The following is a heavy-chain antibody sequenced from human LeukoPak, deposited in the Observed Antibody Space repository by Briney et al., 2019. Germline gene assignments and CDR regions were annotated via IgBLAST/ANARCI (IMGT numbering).Heavy chain of an antibody. Sequence: GASVKVSCKASGCIFSDYAIQWVRQAPGQGLEWMGWINAGNGKTKYSQKFQDRVTITRDTSASTAYLELSGLRFEDTAVYFCARARWTSTGTTYYLDYWGQGTLVTVSS. CDR3: ARARWTSTGTTYYLDY. V-gene: IGHV1-3*01. D-gene: IGHD4-17*01. J-gene: IGHJ4*02. CDR1: GCIFSDYA. CDR2: INAGNGKT.